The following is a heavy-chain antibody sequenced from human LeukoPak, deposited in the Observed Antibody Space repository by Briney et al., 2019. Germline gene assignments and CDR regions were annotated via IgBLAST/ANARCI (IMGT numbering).Heavy chain of an antibody. CDR3: ARDLKVVPAAILPFDY. V-gene: IGHV1-18*04. D-gene: IGHD2-2*01. CDR1: GYTFTSYF. J-gene: IGHJ4*02. CDR2: ISAYNGNT. Sequence: ASVKVSCKASGYTFTSYFMHWVRQAPGQGLEWMGWISAYNGNTNYAQKLQGRVTMTTDTSTSTAYMELRSLRSDDTAVYYCARDLKVVPAAILPFDYWGQGTLVTVSS.